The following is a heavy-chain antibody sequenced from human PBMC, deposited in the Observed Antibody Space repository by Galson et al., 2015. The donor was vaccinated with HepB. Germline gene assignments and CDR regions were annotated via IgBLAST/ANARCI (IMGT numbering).Heavy chain of an antibody. D-gene: IGHD3-10*01. CDR3: TTGYLLWFGELAPDY. CDR2: IKSKTDGGTT. CDR1: GFTFSNAW. Sequence: SLRLSCAASGFTFSNAWMSWVRQAPGKGLEWVGRIKSKTDGGTTDYAAPVKGRFTISRDDSKNTLYLQMNSLKTEDTAVYYCTTGYLLWFGELAPDYWGQGTLVTVSS. V-gene: IGHV3-15*01. J-gene: IGHJ4*02.